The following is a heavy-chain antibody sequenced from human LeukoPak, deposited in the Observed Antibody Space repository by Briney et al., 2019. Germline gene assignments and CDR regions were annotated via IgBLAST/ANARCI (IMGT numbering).Heavy chain of an antibody. CDR3: ARDTSQCLALTDY. Sequence: GGSLRLSCAASGFTFSSYSMNWVRQAPGKGLEWVSSISSSSSYIYYADSVKGRFTISRDNAKNSLYLQMNSLRAEDTAVYYCARDTSQCLALTDYWGQGTLVTVSS. CDR1: GFTFSSYS. CDR2: ISSSSSYI. D-gene: IGHD6-19*01. V-gene: IGHV3-21*01. J-gene: IGHJ4*02.